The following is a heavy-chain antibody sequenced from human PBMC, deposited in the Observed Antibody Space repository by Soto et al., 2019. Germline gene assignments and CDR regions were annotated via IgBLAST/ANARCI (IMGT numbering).Heavy chain of an antibody. CDR3: ARVERGTATTVVDAFDI. V-gene: IGHV4-34*01. Sequence: QVQLQQWGAGLLKPSETLSLTCAVYGGSVNSGNYYWSWIRQPPGKGLEWIGEMSHSGGTHFNPSLKSRVTISVDTAKNQFSLKMSAVTAAETALYYCARVERGTATTVVDAFDIWGPGTLVTVSS. CDR1: GGSVNSGNYY. D-gene: IGHD1-1*01. J-gene: IGHJ3*02. CDR2: MSHSGGT.